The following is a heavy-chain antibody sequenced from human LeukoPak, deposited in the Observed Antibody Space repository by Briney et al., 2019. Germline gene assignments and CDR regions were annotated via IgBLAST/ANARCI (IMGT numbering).Heavy chain of an antibody. CDR2: IYYSGST. CDR3: ARGGRISDFDY. CDR1: GGSISSYY. D-gene: IGHD3-16*01. J-gene: IGHJ4*02. V-gene: IGHV4-59*08. Sequence: SETLSLTCTVSGGSISSYYWSWIRQPPGKGLEWIGYIYYSGSTNYNPSLKSRVTISVDTSKNQFSLKLSSVTAADTAVYYCARGGRISDFDYWGQGTLVTVSS.